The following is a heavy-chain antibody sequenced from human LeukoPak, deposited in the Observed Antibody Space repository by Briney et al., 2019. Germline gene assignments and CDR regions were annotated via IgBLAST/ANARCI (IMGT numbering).Heavy chain of an antibody. CDR2: ISAYNDNT. V-gene: IGHV1-18*01. Sequence: AASVKVSCKASGYTFTSYGISWVRQAPGQGLEWMGWISAYNDNTNYAQKLQGRVTMTTDTSTSTAYMELRSLRSDDTAVYYCAKAVLLWFGELFHPFDYWGQGTLVTVSS. J-gene: IGHJ4*02. CDR1: GYTFTSYG. CDR3: AKAVLLWFGELFHPFDY. D-gene: IGHD3-10*01.